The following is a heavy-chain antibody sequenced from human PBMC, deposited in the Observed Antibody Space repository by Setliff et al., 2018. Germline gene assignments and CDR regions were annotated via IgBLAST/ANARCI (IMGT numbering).Heavy chain of an antibody. CDR2: IYTDGST. Sequence: SETLSLTCTVSGDSISRAKYYWSWIRQSAGKGLECIGRIYTDGSTKYNPSLNSRATLLIDTAKNQVSLNLRSVTAADTAVYYCARTGTYRYFDYWGQGTQVTVSS. CDR3: ARTGTYRYFDY. V-gene: IGHV4-61*02. CDR1: GDSISRAKYY. D-gene: IGHD1-1*01. J-gene: IGHJ4*02.